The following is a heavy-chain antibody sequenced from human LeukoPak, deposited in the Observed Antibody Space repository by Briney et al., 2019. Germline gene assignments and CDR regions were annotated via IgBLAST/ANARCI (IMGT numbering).Heavy chain of an antibody. CDR3: AREGKDRSGYYYESWFDP. CDR1: GGSISSGSYY. CDR2: IYTSGST. J-gene: IGHJ5*02. D-gene: IGHD3-22*01. Sequence: SQTLSLTCTVSGGSISSGSYYWSWIRQPAAKGLEWIGRIYTSGSTNYNPSLKSRVTISVDTSKNQFSLKLSSVTAADTAVYYCAREGKDRSGYYYESWFDPWGQGTLVTVSS. V-gene: IGHV4-61*02.